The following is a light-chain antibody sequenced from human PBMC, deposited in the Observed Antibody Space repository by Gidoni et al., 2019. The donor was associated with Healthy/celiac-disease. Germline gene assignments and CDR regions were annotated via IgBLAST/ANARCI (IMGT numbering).Light chain of an antibody. Sequence: DLPTPPSPSSLSADVGDRVTITCRASQSISSYLNWYQQKPGKAPKLLIYAASSLQSGVPSRFSGSGSGTDFTLTISSLQPEDFATYYCQQSYSTSVTFGQGTKVEIK. CDR1: QSISSY. CDR3: QQSYSTSVT. V-gene: IGKV1-39*01. CDR2: AAS. J-gene: IGKJ1*01.